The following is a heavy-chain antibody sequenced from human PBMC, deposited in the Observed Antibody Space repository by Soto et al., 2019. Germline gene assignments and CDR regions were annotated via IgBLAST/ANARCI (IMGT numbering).Heavy chain of an antibody. Sequence: PGGSLRLSCAASGFTFDDYAMHWVRQAPGKGLEWVSLISWDGGSTYYADSVKGRFTISRDNSKNSLYLQMNSLRAEDTALYYCAKDIRCSSTSCYTVRIVSGMDVWGQGTTVTVSS. CDR3: AKDIRCSSTSCYTVRIVSGMDV. J-gene: IGHJ6*02. CDR1: GFTFDDYA. D-gene: IGHD2-2*02. V-gene: IGHV3-43D*04. CDR2: ISWDGGST.